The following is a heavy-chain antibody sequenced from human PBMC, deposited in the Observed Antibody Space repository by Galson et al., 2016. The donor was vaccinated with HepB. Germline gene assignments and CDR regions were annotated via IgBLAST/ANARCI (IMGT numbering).Heavy chain of an antibody. CDR2: ISYDGSNK. V-gene: IGHV3-30*18. CDR3: AKDRSYGYFSSGGMDV. Sequence: SLRLSCAASGFTFSSYGLHWVRPAPGKGLEWVAVISYDGSNKYYADSVKGRFTISRDNSKNTLYLQMNSLRAEDTAVYYCAKDRSYGYFSSGGMDVWGQGTTVTVSS. D-gene: IGHD5-18*01. J-gene: IGHJ6*02. CDR1: GFTFSSYG.